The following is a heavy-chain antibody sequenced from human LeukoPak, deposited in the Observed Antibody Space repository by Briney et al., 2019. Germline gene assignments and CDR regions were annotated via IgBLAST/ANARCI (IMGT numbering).Heavy chain of an antibody. J-gene: IGHJ6*03. V-gene: IGHV4-34*01. Sequence: SETLSLTCAVYGGSFSGYYWSWIRQPPGKGLEWIGEINHSGSTNYNPSLKSRVTISVDTSKNQFSLKLSSVTAADTAVYYCARARAGRSIGSYYYYYYMDVWGKGTTVTISS. CDR2: INHSGST. D-gene: IGHD1-26*01. CDR1: GGSFSGYY. CDR3: ARARAGRSIGSYYYYYYMDV.